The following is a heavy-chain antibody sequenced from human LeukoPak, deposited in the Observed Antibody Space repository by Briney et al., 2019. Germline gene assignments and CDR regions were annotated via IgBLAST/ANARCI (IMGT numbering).Heavy chain of an antibody. CDR3: AGTPVAAATSFDY. J-gene: IGHJ4*02. V-gene: IGHV3-21*01. Sequence: GGSLRLSCAASGFTFSSYSMNWVRQAPGKGLEWVSSISSSSSYIYYADSVKGRFTISRDNAKNSLYLQMNSLRAEDTAVYYCAGTPVAAATSFDYWGQGTLVTVSS. CDR1: GFTFSSYS. CDR2: ISSSSSYI. D-gene: IGHD2-15*01.